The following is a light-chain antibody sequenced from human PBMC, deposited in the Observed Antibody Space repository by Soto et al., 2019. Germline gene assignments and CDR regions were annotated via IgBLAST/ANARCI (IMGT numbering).Light chain of an antibody. CDR2: DVS. V-gene: IGLV2-11*01. CDR1: SSDVGGYKY. J-gene: IGLJ3*02. CDR3: CSYAEGGTLV. Sequence: QSALTQPRSVSGSPGQSVTISCTGTSSDVGGYKYVSWYQQHPGKVPKLMMFDVSERPSGVPDRFSGSKSGNTASLSISGLQAEDEADYYCCSYAEGGTLVFGGGTKLTVL.